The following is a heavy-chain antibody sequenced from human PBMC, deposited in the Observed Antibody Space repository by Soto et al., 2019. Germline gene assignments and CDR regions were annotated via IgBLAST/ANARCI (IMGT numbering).Heavy chain of an antibody. D-gene: IGHD2-2*01. CDR2: IIPMLGRT. CDR3: ARAKDIILLPAYNFFDP. V-gene: IGHV1-69*04. Sequence: ASVKVSCKSSGYTFTVYYMHWVRLAPGQGLEWMGRIIPMLGRTNYAQRFQGRAAITADKTTNTAYLELSNLRSEDTAVYFCARAKDIILLPAYNFFDPWGQGTLVTVSS. J-gene: IGHJ5*02. CDR1: GYTFTVYY.